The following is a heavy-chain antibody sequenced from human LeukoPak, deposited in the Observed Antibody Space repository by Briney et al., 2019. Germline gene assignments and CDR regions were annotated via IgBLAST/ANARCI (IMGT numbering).Heavy chain of an antibody. D-gene: IGHD1-26*01. CDR2: IYYSGST. J-gene: IGHJ4*02. CDR3: ARHSGSYYYFDY. CDR1: GGSISSISSY. Sequence: SETLSLTCTVSGGSISSISSYWGWIRQPPGKGLEWIGNIYYSGSTYYNPSLRSRVTISVDTSKHQFSLRLNSVTAADAAVYYCARHSGSYYYFDYWGQGTLVTVSS. V-gene: IGHV4-39*01.